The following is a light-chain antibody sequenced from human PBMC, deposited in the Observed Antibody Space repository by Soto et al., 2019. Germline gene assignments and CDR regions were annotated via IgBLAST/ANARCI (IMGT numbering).Light chain of an antibody. CDR2: DAS. V-gene: IGKV3-11*01. CDR3: QQRARWPWT. J-gene: IGKJ1*01. Sequence: EIVLTQSPGTLSLSPGERATLSCRASQSVSSYLAWYQQKPGQAPRLLIYDASNRATGIPARFSGSGSGTDFTLTISSLEPEDFAVYYCQQRARWPWTFGQGTKVDIK. CDR1: QSVSSY.